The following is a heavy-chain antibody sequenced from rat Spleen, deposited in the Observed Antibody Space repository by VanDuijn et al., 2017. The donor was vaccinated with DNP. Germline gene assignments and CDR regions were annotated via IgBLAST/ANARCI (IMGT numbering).Heavy chain of an antibody. CDR3: ARYSFRRIWDY. D-gene: IGHD1-11*01. CDR1: RFTFNSYW. J-gene: IGHJ2*01. V-gene: IGHV5-31*01. CDR2: VPSSGGST. Sequence: EVQLVESGGGLVQPGRSLKLSCVASRFTFNSYWMAWIRQVPGKGLEWVASVPSSGGSTYYPDSVRGRFTISRDNAERTLYLQMSSLRSEDMATYYCARYSFRRIWDYWGQGVSVTVSS.